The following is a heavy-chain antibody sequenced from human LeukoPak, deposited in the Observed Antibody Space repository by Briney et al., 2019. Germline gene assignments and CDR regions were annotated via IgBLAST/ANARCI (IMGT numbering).Heavy chain of an antibody. J-gene: IGHJ3*02. CDR2: MNPNSGNT. CDR1: GYTFTSYD. D-gene: IGHD2-15*01. CDR3: ATTSLVVAATPEGFHAFDI. V-gene: IGHV1-8*03. Sequence: ASVKVSCKASGYTFTSYDINWVRQATGQGLEWMGWMNPNSGNTGYAQKFQGRVTITRNTSISTAYMELSSLRSEDTAVYYCATTSLVVAATPEGFHAFDIWGQGTMVTVSS.